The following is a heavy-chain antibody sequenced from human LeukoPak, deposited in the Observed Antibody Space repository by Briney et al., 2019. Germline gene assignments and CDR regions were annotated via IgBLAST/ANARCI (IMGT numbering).Heavy chain of an antibody. Sequence: SETLSLTCTVSGGSISSYYWSWIRQPPGKGLEWIGYIYYSGSTNYNPSLKSRVTVSVDTSKNQFSLKLSSVTAADTAVYYCARLGSLRVVAPDYWGQGTLVTVSS. CDR1: GGSISSYY. D-gene: IGHD2-15*01. CDR3: ARLGSLRVVAPDY. CDR2: IYYSGST. V-gene: IGHV4-59*08. J-gene: IGHJ4*02.